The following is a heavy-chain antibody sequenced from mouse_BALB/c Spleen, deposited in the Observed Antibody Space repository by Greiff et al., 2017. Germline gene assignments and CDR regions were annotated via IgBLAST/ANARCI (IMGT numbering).Heavy chain of an antibody. CDR3: ARGALYGSSYWFAY. J-gene: IGHJ3*01. CDR1: GFTFSSFG. V-gene: IGHV5-17*02. D-gene: IGHD1-1*01. CDR2: ISSGSSTI. Sequence: EVKLEESGGGLVKPGGSLKLSCAASGFTFSSFGMHWVRQAPEKGLEWVAYISSGSSTIYYADTVKGRFTISRDNPKNTLFLQMTSLRSEDTAMYYCARGALYGSSYWFAYWGQGTLVTVSA.